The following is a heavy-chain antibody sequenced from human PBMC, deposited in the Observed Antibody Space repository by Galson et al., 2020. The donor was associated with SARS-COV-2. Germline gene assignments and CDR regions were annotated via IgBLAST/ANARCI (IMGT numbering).Heavy chain of an antibody. D-gene: IGHD5-18*01. Sequence: ASVKVYCKASGYTFTNYDINWVRQATGEGPEWMGWMNPKSGNTGYVQKFQGRVTMTRDTSTSTAYMELSSLRSEDTAVYYCARVWERGFSYGNWFDPWGQGTLVTVSS. CDR1: GYTFTNYD. CDR3: ARVWERGFSYGNWFDP. J-gene: IGHJ5*02. V-gene: IGHV1-8*01. CDR2: MNPKSGNT.